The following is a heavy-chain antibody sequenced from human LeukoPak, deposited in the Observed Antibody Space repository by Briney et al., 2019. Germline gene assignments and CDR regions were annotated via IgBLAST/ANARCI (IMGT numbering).Heavy chain of an antibody. CDR2: INQDGSDK. J-gene: IGHJ6*03. CDR1: GFTFTTYW. CDR3: AREFRYYMDV. V-gene: IGHV3-7*01. Sequence: PGGSLRLSCAASGFTFTTYWMSWVRQAPGKGLEWVANINQDGSDKYYVDSVKGRFTISRDNGKNSLYLQMNSLGAEDTAVYYCAREFRYYMDVWGQGTTVTVSS.